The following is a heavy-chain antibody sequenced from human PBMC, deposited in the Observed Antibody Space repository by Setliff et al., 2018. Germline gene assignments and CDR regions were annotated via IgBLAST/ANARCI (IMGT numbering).Heavy chain of an antibody. V-gene: IGHV1-46*01. J-gene: IGHJ3*02. Sequence: RASVKVSCKASGYTFTSHYTHWVRQAPGLGLEWMGTINPSSGRTSYAQKFQGRVTMTRDTSTSTVYMDMSSLRSEDTAVYYCARDVFPYHYEGAFDIWGQGTMVTV. CDR1: GYTFTSHY. D-gene: IGHD3-22*01. CDR3: ARDVFPYHYEGAFDI. CDR2: INPSSGRT.